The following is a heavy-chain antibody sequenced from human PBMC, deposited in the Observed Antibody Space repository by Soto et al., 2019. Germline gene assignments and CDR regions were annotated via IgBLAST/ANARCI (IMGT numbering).Heavy chain of an antibody. V-gene: IGHV4-39*01. J-gene: IGHJ5*02. CDR3: TRRYNWNDTYLDP. D-gene: IGHD1-20*01. CDR2: SYYSGTT. Sequence: PSETLSLTCTVSGASISVHSYYWTWIRQPPGKGLEWIGSSYYSGTTYFNPSLKSRATISVDTSKNQFSLRLTSVTAADTAIYYCTRRYNWNDTYLDPWGPGALVTVYS. CDR1: GASISVHSYY.